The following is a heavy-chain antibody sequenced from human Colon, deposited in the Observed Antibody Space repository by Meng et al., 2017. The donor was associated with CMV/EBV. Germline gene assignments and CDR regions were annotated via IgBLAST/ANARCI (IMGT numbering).Heavy chain of an antibody. CDR1: GYTFTSYG. Sequence: ASVKVSCKASGYTFTSYGISWVRQAPGQGPEWLGWVNADNGDTYYAQKMQDRVAMTAETSTSTAYLELRSLRSDDTAVYYCARVIQSSGVVISPFNYWGQGTMVTVSS. V-gene: IGHV1-18*01. J-gene: IGHJ4*02. CDR2: VNADNGDT. D-gene: IGHD3-3*01. CDR3: ARVIQSSGVVISPFNY.